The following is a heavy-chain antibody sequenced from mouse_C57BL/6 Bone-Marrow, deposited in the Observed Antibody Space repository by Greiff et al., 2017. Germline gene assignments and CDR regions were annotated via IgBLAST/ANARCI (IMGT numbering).Heavy chain of an antibody. V-gene: IGHV1-81*01. J-gene: IGHJ4*01. Sequence: VKLQQSGAELARPGASVKLSCKASGYTFTSYGISWVKQRTGQGLEWIGEIYPRSGNTYYNEKFKGKATLTSDKSSRTAYMALRRLRCEDSAVYFGARGGYDDYAMDYWGQGTSVTVSS. CDR2: IYPRSGNT. CDR3: ARGGYDDYAMDY. CDR1: GYTFTSYG. D-gene: IGHD2-14*01.